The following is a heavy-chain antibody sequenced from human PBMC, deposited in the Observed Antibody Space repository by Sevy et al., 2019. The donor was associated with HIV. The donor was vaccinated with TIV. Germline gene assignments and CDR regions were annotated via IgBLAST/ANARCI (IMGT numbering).Heavy chain of an antibody. V-gene: IGHV3-72*01. Sequence: GGSLRLSCAASGFTFRDHYMEWVRQAPGKGLEWVGRTRNKADSYTTDYAASVKGRFTISRDDSKNSLYLLMNSLKTEDTAVYYCATHAGIAAAGRVFDYWGQGTLVTVSS. D-gene: IGHD6-13*01. CDR3: ATHAGIAAAGRVFDY. CDR2: TRNKADSYTT. J-gene: IGHJ4*02. CDR1: GFTFRDHY.